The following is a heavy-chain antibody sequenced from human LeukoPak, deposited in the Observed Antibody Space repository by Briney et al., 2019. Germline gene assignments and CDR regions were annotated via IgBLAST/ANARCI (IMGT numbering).Heavy chain of an antibody. J-gene: IGHJ4*02. Sequence: SETLSLTCAVYGGSFSGYYWSWIRQPPGKGLEWIVEINHSGSTNYNPSLKSRVTISVVTSKNQFSLNVSSVTAADTAVYYCARGSGGISWELQTPFDYWGQGTLVTVSS. D-gene: IGHD1-26*01. CDR1: GGSFSGYY. CDR2: INHSGST. CDR3: ARGSGGISWELQTPFDY. V-gene: IGHV4-34*01.